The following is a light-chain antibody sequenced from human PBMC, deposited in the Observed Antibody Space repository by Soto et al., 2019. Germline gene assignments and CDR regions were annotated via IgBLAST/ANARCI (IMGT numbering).Light chain of an antibody. CDR2: EVN. CDR3: AAWDDSLNGVV. J-gene: IGLJ2*01. CDR1: SSDVGGYNY. V-gene: IGLV2-8*01. Sequence: QSALSQPPSASGSPGQSVTISCTGTSSDVGGYNYVSWYQHHPGKAPKLMIYEVNKRPSGVPDRFSGSKSGNTASLTVSGLQAEDDSDYYCAAWDDSLNGVVFGGGTKLTVL.